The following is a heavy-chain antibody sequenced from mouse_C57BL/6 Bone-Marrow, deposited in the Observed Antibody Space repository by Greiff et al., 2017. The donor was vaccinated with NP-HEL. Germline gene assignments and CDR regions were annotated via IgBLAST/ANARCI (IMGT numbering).Heavy chain of an antibody. J-gene: IGHJ3*01. Sequence: VQLKESGGDLVKPGGSLKLSCAASGFTFSSYGMSWVRQTPDKRLEWVATISSGGSYTYYPDSVKGRFTISRDNAKNTLYLQMSSLKSEDTAMYYCARPGYYGSSYGFAYWGQGTLVTVSA. CDR1: GFTFSSYG. V-gene: IGHV5-6*01. CDR3: ARPGYYGSSYGFAY. CDR2: ISSGGSYT. D-gene: IGHD1-1*01.